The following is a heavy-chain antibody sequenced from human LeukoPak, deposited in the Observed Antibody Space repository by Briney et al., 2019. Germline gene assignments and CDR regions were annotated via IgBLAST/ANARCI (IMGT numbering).Heavy chain of an antibody. J-gene: IGHJ4*02. V-gene: IGHV4-59*08. Sequence: SQTLSLTCTVSGASLSTSSWTWIRQPPRKGLECIGFIYYSGTAHYHPSLKSRVTISLYTSKNQFSLRLSSVTAADTAVYYCARHFSNGWSDKWGQGTLVTVS. CDR1: GASLSTSS. CDR2: IYYSGTA. D-gene: IGHD6-19*01. CDR3: ARHFSNGWSDK.